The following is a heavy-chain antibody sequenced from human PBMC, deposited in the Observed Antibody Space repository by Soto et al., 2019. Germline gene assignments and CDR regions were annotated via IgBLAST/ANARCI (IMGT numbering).Heavy chain of an antibody. D-gene: IGHD2-2*01. CDR2: VMGGGGGT. Sequence: EVQLLESGGGLVQPGGTLRLSCAASGFTFSGHTMSWVRQGPGKGLEWVSGVMGGGGGTYYADSVKGRFTISRDNSKNTLDLQMDSLRAEDTAVYYCAKGEGYCGTSGCFGYFAYWGKGTLVTVSS. V-gene: IGHV3-23*01. CDR1: GFTFSGHT. CDR3: AKGEGYCGTSGCFGYFAY. J-gene: IGHJ4*02.